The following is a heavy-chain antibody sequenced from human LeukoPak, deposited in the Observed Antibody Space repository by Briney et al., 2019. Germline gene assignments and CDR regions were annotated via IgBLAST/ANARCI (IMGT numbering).Heavy chain of an antibody. V-gene: IGHV4-59*01. J-gene: IGHJ4*02. Sequence: SETLSPTCTVSGGSISSYYWSWIRQPPGKGLEWIGYIYYSGSTNYNPSLKSRVTISVDTSKNQFSLKLSSVTAADTAVYYCARAYSGSYSFDYWGQGTLVTVSS. CDR1: GGSISSYY. D-gene: IGHD1-26*01. CDR3: ARAYSGSYSFDY. CDR2: IYYSGST.